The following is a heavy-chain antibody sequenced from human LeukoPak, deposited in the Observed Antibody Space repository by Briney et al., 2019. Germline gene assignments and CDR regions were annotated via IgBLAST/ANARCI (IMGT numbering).Heavy chain of an antibody. J-gene: IGHJ4*02. D-gene: IGHD1-1*01. CDR2: ISPHNSNT. Sequence: GASVKVSCKASGYTFTSSGISWVRQAPGQGLEWMGWISPHNSNTNYAQKLQGRVTMTTDTSTSTAYMELRSLRSDDTAVYYCARDSGYNFGERGYFDYWGRGTLVTVSS. CDR1: GYTFTSSG. V-gene: IGHV1-18*01. CDR3: ARDSGYNFGERGYFDY.